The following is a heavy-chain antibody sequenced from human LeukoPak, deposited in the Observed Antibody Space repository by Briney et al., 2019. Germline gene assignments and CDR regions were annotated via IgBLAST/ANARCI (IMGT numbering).Heavy chain of an antibody. CDR2: VSGGGST. CDR3: ARSYCSGGSCHSTYFDY. D-gene: IGHD2-15*01. Sequence: GGSLRLSCAASGFTVSSNYMSWVRQAPGKGLEWVSAVSGGGSTYFADSVRGRFTISRDNSKNTLYLQMNSLRAEDTALYYCARSYCSGGSCHSTYFDYWGQGTLVTVSS. V-gene: IGHV3-66*01. CDR1: GFTVSSNY. J-gene: IGHJ4*01.